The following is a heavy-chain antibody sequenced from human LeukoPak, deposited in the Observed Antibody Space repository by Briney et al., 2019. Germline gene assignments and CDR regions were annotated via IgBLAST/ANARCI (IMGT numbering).Heavy chain of an antibody. CDR1: GYTLIELS. J-gene: IGHJ4*02. Sequence: ASVKVSCKVSGYTLIELSMRWVRQAPGKGLEWMGGFDPEDGKTIYAQKFQGRVTMTEDTSTDTAYMELSSLRSEDTAVYYCATLNYYDSSGYYEGSPQDYWGQGTLVTVSS. CDR2: FDPEDGKT. D-gene: IGHD3-22*01. CDR3: ATLNYYDSSGYYEGSPQDY. V-gene: IGHV1-24*01.